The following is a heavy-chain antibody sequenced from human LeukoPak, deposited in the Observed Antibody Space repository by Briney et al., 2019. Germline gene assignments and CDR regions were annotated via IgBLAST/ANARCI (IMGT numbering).Heavy chain of an antibody. CDR3: ARDLDEAPGAFDI. D-gene: IGHD7-27*01. CDR2: VYSGGST. J-gene: IGHJ3*02. Sequence: GGSLRLSCAASGFTVSSNYMSWVRQAPGKGLEWVSVVYSGGSTYYADSVKGRFTISRDNSKNTLYLQMNSLRAEDTAVYYCARDLDEAPGAFDIWGQGTMVTVSS. CDR1: GFTVSSNY. V-gene: IGHV3-53*01.